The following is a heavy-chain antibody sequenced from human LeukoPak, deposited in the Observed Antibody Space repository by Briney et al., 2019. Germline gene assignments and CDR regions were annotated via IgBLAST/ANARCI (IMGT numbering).Heavy chain of an antibody. J-gene: IGHJ5*02. D-gene: IGHD2-8*01. CDR2: IYYSGST. CDR3: VTRCVNCFDP. CDR1: GGSISSSAYY. V-gene: IGHV4-39*01. Sequence: SETLSLTCTVSGGSISSSAYYWGWIRQPPGKGLEWIGSIYYSGSTYYNPSLKSRVTISVDTSKNQFSLKLSSVTAADTAVYYCVTRCVNCFDPWGQGTLVTVSS.